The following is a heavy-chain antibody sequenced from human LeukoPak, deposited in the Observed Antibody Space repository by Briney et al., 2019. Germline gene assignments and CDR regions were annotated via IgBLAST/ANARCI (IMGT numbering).Heavy chain of an antibody. CDR2: INPNSGGT. D-gene: IGHD3-22*01. CDR1: GYTFTGYH. Sequence: ASVKVSCKASGYTFTGYHIHWVRQAPGQGLEWMGWINPNSGGTNYAHKFQGRVTMTRDTSISTAYMELSRLRSDDTAVYYCARDGPGHYYDSSGYHDYWGQGTLVTVSS. CDR3: ARDGPGHYYDSSGYHDY. V-gene: IGHV1-2*02. J-gene: IGHJ4*02.